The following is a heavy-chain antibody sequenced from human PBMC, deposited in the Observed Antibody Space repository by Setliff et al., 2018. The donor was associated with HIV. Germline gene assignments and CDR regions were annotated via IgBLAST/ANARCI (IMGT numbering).Heavy chain of an antibody. D-gene: IGHD6-19*01. Sequence: GGSLRLSCAGSGFIFSNYAMYWVRQAPGKGLEWVSGISWNADFTAYAESTKGRFTISRDNARKSLYLQMNSLTTEDTALYYCVRDGSLAGLYFHYMDVWGKGATVTVSS. J-gene: IGHJ6*03. CDR3: VRDGSLAGLYFHYMDV. CDR2: ISWNADFT. CDR1: GFIFSNYA. V-gene: IGHV3-9*01.